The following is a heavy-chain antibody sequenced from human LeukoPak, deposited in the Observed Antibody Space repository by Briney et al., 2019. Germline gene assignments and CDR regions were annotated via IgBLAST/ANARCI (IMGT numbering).Heavy chain of an antibody. J-gene: IGHJ6*02. CDR3: AKSRGECGDYLFYYYGMDV. V-gene: IGHV3-23*01. CDR1: GFTFSSSA. CDR2: ISNSGGST. Sequence: GASLRLSCAASGFTFSSSAMSWVRQAPGKGLDWVSAISNSGGSTYHAYSVKGRFTISRDNSKTTLYLQMNSLRVADTAVYYCAKSRGECGDYLFYYYGMDVWGQGTTVTVSS. D-gene: IGHD4-17*01.